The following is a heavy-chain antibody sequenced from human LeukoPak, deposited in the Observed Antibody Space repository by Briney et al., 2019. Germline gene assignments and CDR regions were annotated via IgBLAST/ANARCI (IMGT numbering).Heavy chain of an antibody. CDR1: GFTFSSYG. Sequence: PGGSLRLSCAASGFTFSSYGMTWVRQAPGKGLEWVSNIKQDGSERNYVDSVKGRFTISRDNAKNSLYLQMNTLRDEDTAVYYCATGAGCGYWGQGTLVTVSS. CDR3: ATGAGCGY. CDR2: IKQDGSER. V-gene: IGHV3-7*03. D-gene: IGHD6-19*01. J-gene: IGHJ4*02.